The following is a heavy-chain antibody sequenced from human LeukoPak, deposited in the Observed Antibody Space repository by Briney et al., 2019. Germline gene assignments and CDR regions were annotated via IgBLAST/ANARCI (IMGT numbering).Heavy chain of an antibody. Sequence: PGGSLRLSCAASGFTFSSYSMNWVRQAPGKGLEWVSYITSGSSTIYYADSVKGRFTISRDNAKNSLFLQMNSLRAEDTAVYYCARDGGGDYWGQGTLVTVSS. J-gene: IGHJ4*02. V-gene: IGHV3-48*01. CDR2: ITSGSSTI. CDR1: GFTFSSYS. CDR3: ARDGGGDY. D-gene: IGHD3-16*01.